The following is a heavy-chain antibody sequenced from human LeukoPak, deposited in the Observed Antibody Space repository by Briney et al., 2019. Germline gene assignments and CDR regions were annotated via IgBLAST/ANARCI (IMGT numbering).Heavy chain of an antibody. V-gene: IGHV3-21*01. D-gene: IGHD5-24*01. CDR1: GFTFSSYS. CDR2: ISSSSSYI. J-gene: IGHJ6*03. Sequence: AGGSLRLSCAASGFTFSSYSMNWVRQAPGKGLEWVSSISSSSSYIYYADSVKGRFTISRDNAKNSLYLQMNSLRAEDTAVYYCARRGERGDGYNFYRLPYYYYYYMDVWGKGTTVTVSS. CDR3: ARRGERGDGYNFYRLPYYYYYYMDV.